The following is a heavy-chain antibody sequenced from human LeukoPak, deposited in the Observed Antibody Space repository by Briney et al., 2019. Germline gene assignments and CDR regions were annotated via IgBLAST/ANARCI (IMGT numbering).Heavy chain of an antibody. CDR1: GFTFSSYD. CDR3: AKVPMVRGKD. CDR2: ISGSGGST. Sequence: PGGSLRLSCAASGFTFSSYDVSWARQAPGKGLEWVSAISGSGGSTYYADSVKGRFTISRDNSKNTLYLQMNSLRAEDTAVYYCAKVPMVRGKDWGQGTLVTVSS. D-gene: IGHD3-10*01. J-gene: IGHJ4*02. V-gene: IGHV3-23*01.